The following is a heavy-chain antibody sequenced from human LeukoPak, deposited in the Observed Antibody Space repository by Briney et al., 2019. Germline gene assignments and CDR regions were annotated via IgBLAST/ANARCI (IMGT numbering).Heavy chain of an antibody. V-gene: IGHV4-39*07. Sequence: SETLSLTCTASGGSISSSSYYWGWIRQPPGKGLEWIGSIYYSGSTYYNPSLKSRVTISVDTSKNQFSLKLSSVTAADTAVYYCARSSSGYGYYFDYWGQGTLVTVSS. J-gene: IGHJ4*02. CDR3: ARSSSGYGYYFDY. D-gene: IGHD3-22*01. CDR2: IYYSGST. CDR1: GGSISSSSYY.